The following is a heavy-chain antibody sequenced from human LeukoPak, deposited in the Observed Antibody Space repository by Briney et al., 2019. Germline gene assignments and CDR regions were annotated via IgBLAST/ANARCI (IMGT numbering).Heavy chain of an antibody. D-gene: IGHD3-22*01. CDR2: IRYDGSNK. V-gene: IGHV3-30*02. Sequence: GGSLRLSCAASGFTFSSYGMHWVRQAPGKGLEWVAFIRYDGSNKYYADSVKGRFTISRDNSKNTLYLQMNSLRAEDTAVYYCAKDVGATYYYDSSGYSTNWFDPWGQGTLVTVSS. J-gene: IGHJ5*02. CDR1: GFTFSSYG. CDR3: AKDVGATYYYDSSGYSTNWFDP.